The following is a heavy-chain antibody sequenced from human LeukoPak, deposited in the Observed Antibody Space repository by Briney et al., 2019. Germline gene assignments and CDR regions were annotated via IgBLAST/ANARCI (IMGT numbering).Heavy chain of an antibody. D-gene: IGHD3-16*02. J-gene: IGHJ4*02. V-gene: IGHV3-23*01. CDR3: AKGGHYDYVWGSYRLDY. CDR2: ISGSGGST. CDR1: GITFSSYA. Sequence: GGSLRLSCAASGITFSSYAMSWVRQAPGKGLEWFSGISGSGGSTHNADSVKGRFTISRDNSKNTLYLQMNSLRAEDTAIYYCAKGGHYDYVWGSYRLDYWGQGTLVTVSS.